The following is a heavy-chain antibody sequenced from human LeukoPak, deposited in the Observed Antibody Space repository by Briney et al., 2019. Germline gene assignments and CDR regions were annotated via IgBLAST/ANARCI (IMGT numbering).Heavy chain of an antibody. CDR1: GFTFTSYA. CDR3: ARDGYYGSGSYYNYYGMDV. V-gene: IGHV3-30*04. J-gene: IGHJ6*02. D-gene: IGHD3-10*01. Sequence: GGSLRLSCPASGFTFTSYAMHWDRQAQGKGLDWEPVISYDGSNKYYADSVKGRFTISTNKSKNTLYLQMNSLRDTAVYYCARDGYYGSGSYYNYYGMDVWGQGTTVTVSS. CDR2: ISYDGSNK.